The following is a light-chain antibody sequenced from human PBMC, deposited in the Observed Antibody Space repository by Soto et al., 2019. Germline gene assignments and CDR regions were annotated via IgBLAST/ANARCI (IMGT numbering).Light chain of an antibody. CDR1: QSVSSSY. J-gene: IGKJ4*01. CDR2: DAS. V-gene: IGKV3-20*01. CDR3: QQFSIYPLT. Sequence: EIGLTQSPGTLSLSPGERATFSCRASQSVSSSYIAWYQQKPGQAPRLLIYDASSRATGIPDRFSGGGSGTDFTLTISRLEPEDFAVYYCQQFSIYPLTFGGGTKVDIK.